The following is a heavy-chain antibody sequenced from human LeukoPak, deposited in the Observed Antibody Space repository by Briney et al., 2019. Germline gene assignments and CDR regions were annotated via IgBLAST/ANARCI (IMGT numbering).Heavy chain of an antibody. CDR1: GFTFSSYS. D-gene: IGHD2-15*01. Sequence: GGSLRLSCAASGFTFSSYSMNWVRQAPGKGLKWFSSISSSSSYIYYADSVKGRFTISRDNAKNSLYLQMNSLRAEDTAVYYCAIEGYCSGGSCWEFYYYYYMDVWGKGTTVTVSS. V-gene: IGHV3-21*01. J-gene: IGHJ6*03. CDR2: ISSSSSYI. CDR3: AIEGYCSGGSCWEFYYYYYMDV.